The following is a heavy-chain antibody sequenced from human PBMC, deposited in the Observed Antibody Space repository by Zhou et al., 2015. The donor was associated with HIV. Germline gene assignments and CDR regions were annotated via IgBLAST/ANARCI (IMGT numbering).Heavy chain of an antibody. J-gene: IGHJ2*01. CDR1: GDTFRSYA. Sequence: QMQLVQSGAEVKKPGSSVRVSCKASGDTFRSYAFNWVRQAPGQGLEWMGGVIPVFDSANYAEKFQGRVKISADDSTSTVYMELRSLRSEDTAVYYCARDRGGARPAWRYFDLWGRGTLVTVSS. V-gene: IGHV1-69*01. CDR3: ARDRGGARPAWRYFDL. D-gene: IGHD6-6*01. CDR2: VIPVFDSA.